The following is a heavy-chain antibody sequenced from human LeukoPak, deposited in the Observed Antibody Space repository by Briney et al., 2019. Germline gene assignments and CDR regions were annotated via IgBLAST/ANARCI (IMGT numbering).Heavy chain of an antibody. J-gene: IGHJ4*02. V-gene: IGHV1-69*13. D-gene: IGHD6-13*01. CDR2: VIPTFGTA. CDR3: ARGRGDYSSSWYEPFDY. CDR1: GGTLSSYA. Sequence: ASVKVSCKASGGTLSSYAISWVRQAPGQGLEWMGGVIPTFGTANYAQKFQGRVTITADESTSTAYMELSSLRSEDTAVYYCARGRGDYSSSWYEPFDYWGQGTLVTVSS.